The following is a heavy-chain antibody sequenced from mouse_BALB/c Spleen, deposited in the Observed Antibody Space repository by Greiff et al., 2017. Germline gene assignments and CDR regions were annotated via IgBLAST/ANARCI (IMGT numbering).Heavy chain of an antibody. V-gene: IGHV5-6-3*01. J-gene: IGHJ3*01. CDR1: GFTFSSYG. CDR2: INSNGGST. CDR3: ARDRGSSPWFAY. Sequence: EVQVVESGGGLVQPGGSLKLSCAASGFTFSSYGMSWVRQTPDKRLELVATINSNGGSTYYPDSVKGRFTISRDNAKNTLYLQMSSLKSEDTAMYYCARDRGSSPWFAYWGQGTLVTVSA. D-gene: IGHD1-1*01.